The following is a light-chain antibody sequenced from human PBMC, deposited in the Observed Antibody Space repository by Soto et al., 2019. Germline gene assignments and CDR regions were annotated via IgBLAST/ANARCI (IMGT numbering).Light chain of an antibody. CDR1: QSVSRD. V-gene: IGKV3-15*01. Sequence: EIVMTQSPANLPMSPGERATLSCRASQSVSRDLAWYQQKPGQDPRLLIYGAYSRATGIPARFSGSGSGTEFTHTISSLQSEDFAVYYCQQYNNWPPLTFGGGTKVEIK. CDR2: GAY. J-gene: IGKJ4*01. CDR3: QQYNNWPPLT.